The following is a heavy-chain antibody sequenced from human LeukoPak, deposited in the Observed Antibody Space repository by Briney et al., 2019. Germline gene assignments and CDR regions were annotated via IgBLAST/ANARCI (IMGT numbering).Heavy chain of an antibody. CDR2: IYHSGST. Sequence: PETLSLTCAVSGYSISSGYYWGWIRQPPGKGLEWIGSIYHSGSTYYNPSLKSRVTISVDTSKNQFSLKLSSVTAADTAVYYCARAKGGSGVDWGQGTLVTVSS. CDR1: GYSISSGYY. V-gene: IGHV4-38-2*01. J-gene: IGHJ4*02. CDR3: ARAKGGSGVD. D-gene: IGHD3-10*01.